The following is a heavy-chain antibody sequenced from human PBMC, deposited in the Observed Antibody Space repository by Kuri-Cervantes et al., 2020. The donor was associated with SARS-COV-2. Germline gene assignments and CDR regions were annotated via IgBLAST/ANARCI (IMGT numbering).Heavy chain of an antibody. J-gene: IGHJ6*03. D-gene: IGHD2-21*01. V-gene: IGHV4-34*01. CDR2: INHTGST. CDR3: ARHSQGYYYYYMDV. Sequence: SETLSLTCAEYGGSFNNYYWNWIRQPPGKGLEWIGEINHTGSTNYNPSLKSRVTISVDTSKNQFSLKLSSVTAADTAVYYCARHSQGYYYYYMDVWGKGTTVTVSS. CDR1: GGSFNNYY.